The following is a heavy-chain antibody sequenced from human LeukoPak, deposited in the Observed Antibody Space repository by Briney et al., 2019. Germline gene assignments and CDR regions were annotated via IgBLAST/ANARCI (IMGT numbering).Heavy chain of an antibody. Sequence: GGSLRLSCAASGFTFSTYAMTWVRQAPGKGLEWVSAIGGGGGSGGSTYYADSVKGRFTISRDNSENTLYLQMNSLRAEDTAVYYCAKWGDSCSGGSCYPSHVDYWGQGTLVTVSS. CDR2: IGGGGGSGGST. CDR1: GFTFSTYA. CDR3: AKWGDSCSGGSCYPSHVDY. D-gene: IGHD2-15*01. V-gene: IGHV3-23*01. J-gene: IGHJ4*02.